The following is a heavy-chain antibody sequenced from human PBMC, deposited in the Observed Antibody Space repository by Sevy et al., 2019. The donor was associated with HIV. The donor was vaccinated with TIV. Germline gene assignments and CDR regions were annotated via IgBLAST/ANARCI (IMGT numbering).Heavy chain of an antibody. CDR2: IYSGGST. CDR3: ARDPMSSGSYPTDY. CDR1: GFTVSSNY. D-gene: IGHD3-10*01. Sequence: GSLRLSCAASGFTVSSNYMSWVRQAPGKGLEWVSVIYSGGSTYYADSVKGRFTISRDNSKNTLYLQMNSLRAEDTAVYYCARDPMSSGSYPTDYWGQGTLVTVSS. J-gene: IGHJ4*02. V-gene: IGHV3-53*01.